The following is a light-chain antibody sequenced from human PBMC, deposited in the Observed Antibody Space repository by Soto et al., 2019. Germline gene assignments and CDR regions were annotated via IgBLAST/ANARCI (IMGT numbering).Light chain of an antibody. J-gene: IGKJ1*01. Sequence: EIVLTQSPGTLSLSPGDTATLSCRASQSVSSSYLAWYQQKPGQAPRLLIYVASIRATGIPDRFSGSGSGTDYTLTINRLEPEDFAVYYCQQYGSSPRTCGQGTKVENK. V-gene: IGKV3-20*01. CDR3: QQYGSSPRT. CDR2: VAS. CDR1: QSVSSSY.